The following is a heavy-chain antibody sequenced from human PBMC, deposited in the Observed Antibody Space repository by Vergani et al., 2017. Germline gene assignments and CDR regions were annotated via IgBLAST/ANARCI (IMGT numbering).Heavy chain of an antibody. J-gene: IGHJ5*02. CDR3: ARGVWVRGVIITRWAT. D-gene: IGHD3-10*01. V-gene: IGHV4-34*01. CDR1: GGSFSGYY. Sequence: QVQLQQWGAGLLKPSETLSLTCAVYGGSFSGYYWSWIRQPPGKGLEWIGEINHSGSTNYNPSLKSRVTISVDTSKNQFSLKLSSVTAADTAVYYCARGVWVRGVIITRWATWGQGTLVTVSS. CDR2: INHSGST.